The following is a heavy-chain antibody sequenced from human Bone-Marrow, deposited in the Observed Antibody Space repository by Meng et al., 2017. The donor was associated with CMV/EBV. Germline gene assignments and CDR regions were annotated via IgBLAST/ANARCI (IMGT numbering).Heavy chain of an antibody. D-gene: IGHD5-18*01. CDR3: ARGHGYSYGYNWYFDL. CDR2: INHSGST. Sequence: SEPLSLTCAVYGGSFSGYYWSWIRQPPGKGLEWIGEINHSGSTNYNPSLKSRVTISVDTSKNQFSLKLSSVTAADTAVYYCARGHGYSYGYNWYFDLWGRGTLVTVSS. CDR1: GGSFSGYY. J-gene: IGHJ2*01. V-gene: IGHV4-34*01.